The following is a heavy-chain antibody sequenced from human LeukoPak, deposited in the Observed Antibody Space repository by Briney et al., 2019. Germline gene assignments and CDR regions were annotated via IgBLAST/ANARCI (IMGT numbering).Heavy chain of an antibody. Sequence: ASVKVSCKASGYTFTSYDINWVRQATGQGLEWMGWMNPNSGNTGYAQKFQGRVTMTRNTSISTAYMELSSLRSEDTAVYHCARGHGYNLNYYFDYWGQGTLVTVSS. D-gene: IGHD5-24*01. CDR3: ARGHGYNLNYYFDY. CDR2: MNPNSGNT. CDR1: GYTFTSYD. J-gene: IGHJ4*02. V-gene: IGHV1-8*01.